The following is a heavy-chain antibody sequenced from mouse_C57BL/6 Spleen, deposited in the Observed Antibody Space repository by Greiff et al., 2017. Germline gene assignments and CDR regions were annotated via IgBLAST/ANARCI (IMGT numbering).Heavy chain of an antibody. CDR3: AREGITTVVEGFAY. Sequence: QVQLQQPGAELVKPGASVKLSCKASGYTFTSYWMHWVKQRPGQGLEWIGMIHPNSGSTNYNEKFKSKATLTVDKSSSTAYMQLIILTSEDSAVYYCAREGITTVVEGFAYWGQGTLVTVSA. J-gene: IGHJ3*01. D-gene: IGHD1-1*01. V-gene: IGHV1-64*01. CDR2: IHPNSGST. CDR1: GYTFTSYW.